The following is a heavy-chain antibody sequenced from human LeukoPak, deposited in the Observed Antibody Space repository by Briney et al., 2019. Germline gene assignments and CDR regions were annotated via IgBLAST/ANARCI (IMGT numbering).Heavy chain of an antibody. J-gene: IGHJ4*02. CDR3: ARDPLNWNDEKSQTFDY. CDR2: INPSGGST. D-gene: IGHD1-1*01. V-gene: IGHV1-46*01. Sequence: ASVKVSCKASGYTFTSYYMHWVRQAPGQGLEWMGIINPSGGSTSYAQKFQGRVTMTRDTSTSTVYMELSSLRSEDTAVYYCARDPLNWNDEKSQTFDYWGQGALVTVSS. CDR1: GYTFTSYY.